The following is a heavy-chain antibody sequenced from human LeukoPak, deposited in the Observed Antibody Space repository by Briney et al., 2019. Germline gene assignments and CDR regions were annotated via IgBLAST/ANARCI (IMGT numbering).Heavy chain of an antibody. CDR3: ARGGYYDILTGYYAIDY. D-gene: IGHD3-9*01. CDR1: GYTSTSYG. CDR2: ISAYNGNT. Sequence: GASVKVSCKASGYTSTSYGISWVRQAPGQGLEWMGWISAYNGNTNYAQKLQGRVTMTTDTSTSTAYMELRSLRSDDTAVYYCARGGYYDILTGYYAIDYWGQGTLVTVSS. J-gene: IGHJ4*02. V-gene: IGHV1-18*01.